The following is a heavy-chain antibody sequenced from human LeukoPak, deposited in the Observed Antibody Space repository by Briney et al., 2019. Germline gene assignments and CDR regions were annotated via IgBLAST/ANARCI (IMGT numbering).Heavy chain of an antibody. V-gene: IGHV3-48*03. J-gene: IGHJ6*04. CDR3: AELGITMIGGV. D-gene: IGHD3-10*02. CDR1: GFTFSSYE. CDR2: ISSSGSTI. Sequence: GGSLRLSCAASGFTFSSYEMNWVRQAPGKGLEWVSYISSSGSTIYYADSVKGRFTISRDNAKNSPYMQMNSLRAEDTAVYYCAELGITMIGGVWGKGTTVTISS.